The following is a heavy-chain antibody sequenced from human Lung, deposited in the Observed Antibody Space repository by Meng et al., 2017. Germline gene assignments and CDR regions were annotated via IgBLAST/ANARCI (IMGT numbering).Heavy chain of an antibody. J-gene: IGHJ4*02. CDR3: VRRIEYSSSSGY. D-gene: IGHD6-6*01. Sequence: EVQLLESGGGLVQPGGSPRLSCVASGFTFSSYVMTWVRQAPGKGLEWVSSISGSGGSTYYADSVRGRFTISRDNSKNTVYLQMNSLRAEDTAIYYCVRRIEYSSSSGYWGQGTLVTVSS. CDR1: GFTFSSYV. V-gene: IGHV3-23*01. CDR2: ISGSGGST.